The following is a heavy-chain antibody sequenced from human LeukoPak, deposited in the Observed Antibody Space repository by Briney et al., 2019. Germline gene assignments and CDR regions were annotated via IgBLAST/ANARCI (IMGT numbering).Heavy chain of an antibody. CDR2: ISSSSSTI. CDR3: AREPGSGNYYYYYTDV. J-gene: IGHJ6*03. CDR1: GFTFSSYS. Sequence: PGGSLRLSCAASGFTFSSYSMNWVRQAPGKGLEWVSYISSSSSTIYYAESVKGRFTISRDNAKNSLYLQMNSLRAEDTAVYYCAREPGSGNYYYYYTDVWGKGTTVTVSS. D-gene: IGHD3-10*01. V-gene: IGHV3-48*04.